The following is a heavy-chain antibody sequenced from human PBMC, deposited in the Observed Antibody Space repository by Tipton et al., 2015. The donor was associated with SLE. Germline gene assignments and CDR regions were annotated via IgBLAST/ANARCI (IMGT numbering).Heavy chain of an antibody. Sequence: TLSLTCTVSGGSISTHYWSWILQPPGKGLEWIGYIYYSGSTNYNPSLKSRVTISVDTSKNQFSLKLSSVTAADTAVYYCARERAGDWYFDLWGRGTLVTVSS. CDR3: ARERAGDWYFDL. D-gene: IGHD6-19*01. CDR2: IYYSGST. J-gene: IGHJ2*01. V-gene: IGHV4-59*11. CDR1: GGSISTHY.